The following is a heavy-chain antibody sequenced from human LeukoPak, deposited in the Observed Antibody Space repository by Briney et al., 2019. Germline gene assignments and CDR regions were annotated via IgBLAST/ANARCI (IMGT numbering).Heavy chain of an antibody. V-gene: IGHV1-46*01. Sequence: ASVKVSFKASGYTFISYYIHWVRQAPGQGLEWMGIINPGGGSTTYAQKFQGRVTMTRDTSTSTVYMELSSLRSEDTAIYYCARGGDNSYFDYWGQGTLVTVSS. CDR1: GYTFISYY. J-gene: IGHJ4*02. D-gene: IGHD4-23*01. CDR3: ARGGDNSYFDY. CDR2: INPGGGST.